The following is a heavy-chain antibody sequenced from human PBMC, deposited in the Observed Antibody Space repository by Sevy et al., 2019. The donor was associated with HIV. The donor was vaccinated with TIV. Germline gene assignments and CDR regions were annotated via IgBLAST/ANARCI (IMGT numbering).Heavy chain of an antibody. CDR2: FDPEDGET. CDR3: AVTKDYYDNSAYPFDY. Sequence: ASVKVSCKVSGYTLTQLSMHWVRQAPGKGLEWMGTFDPEDGETIYAQKFQGRVTMTEDTTTDTAYMELSSLRSDDTAVFYCAVTKDYYDNSAYPFDYWGQGTLVTVSS. CDR1: GYTLTQLS. D-gene: IGHD3-22*01. V-gene: IGHV1-24*01. J-gene: IGHJ4*02.